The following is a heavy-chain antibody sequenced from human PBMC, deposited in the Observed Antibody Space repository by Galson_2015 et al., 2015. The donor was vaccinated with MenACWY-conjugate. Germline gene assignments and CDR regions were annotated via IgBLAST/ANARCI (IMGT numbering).Heavy chain of an antibody. CDR3: ATFSAFFAFDV. CDR1: GLTFGDHS. V-gene: IGHV3-49*03. CDR2: IRSKFNGGTT. D-gene: IGHD1-26*01. Sequence: SLRLSCAASGLTFGDHSMSWFRQTPGKGLEWVGFIRSKFNGGTTEYAASVKGRFTISRDDSRSIAYLQMSSLKTEDTAIYYCATFSAFFAFDVWGRGTMVTVSS. J-gene: IGHJ3*01.